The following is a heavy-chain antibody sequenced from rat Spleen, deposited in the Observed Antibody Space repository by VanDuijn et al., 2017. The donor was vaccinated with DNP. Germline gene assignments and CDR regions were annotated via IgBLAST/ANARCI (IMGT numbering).Heavy chain of an antibody. Sequence: QVQLKESGPGLVQPSQTLSLICTVSGFSLTSYDVHWVRQPPGKGLEWMGRIQNGGSTDYNSALKSRLSISRDTSKSQVFLKMNSLQTEDTATYYCARDRLGTMDAWGQGTSVTVSS. CDR2: IQNGGST. CDR3: ARDRLGTMDA. CDR1: GFSLTSYD. J-gene: IGHJ4*01. V-gene: IGHV2-27*01. D-gene: IGHD5-1*01.